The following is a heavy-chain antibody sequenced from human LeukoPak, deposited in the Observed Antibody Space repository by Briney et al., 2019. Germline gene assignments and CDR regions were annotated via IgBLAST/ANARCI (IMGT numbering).Heavy chain of an antibody. CDR2: TYFRSKWYN. J-gene: IGHJ6*02. CDR1: GDSVSSNSAA. V-gene: IGHV6-1*01. CDR3: AKGYYGMDV. Sequence: SQTLSLTCAISGDSVSSNSAAWSWIRQSPSRGPEWLGRTYFRSKWYNDYAVSVQSRITIKADTSKNQFSLQLNSVTPEDTAVYYCAKGYYGMDVWGQGTTVTVSS.